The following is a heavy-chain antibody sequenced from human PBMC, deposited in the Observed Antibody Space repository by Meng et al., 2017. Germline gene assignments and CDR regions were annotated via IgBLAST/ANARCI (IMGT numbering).Heavy chain of an antibody. CDR3: AARGSTYYYDSSGQGAFDI. CDR2: IYHSGST. Sequence: HVQDSRPGLVNPSGPLSLTCAVSGGPISRSSWWSWVRQPPGKGLEWIGEIYHSGSTNYNPSLKSRVTISVDKSKNQFSLKLSSVTAADTAVYYCAARGSTYYYDSSGQGAFDIWGQGTMVTVSS. V-gene: IGHV4-4*02. J-gene: IGHJ3*02. D-gene: IGHD3-22*01. CDR1: GGPISRSSW.